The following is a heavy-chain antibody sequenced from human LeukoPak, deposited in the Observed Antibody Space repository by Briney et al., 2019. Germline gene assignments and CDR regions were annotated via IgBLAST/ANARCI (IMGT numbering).Heavy chain of an antibody. CDR1: GDSISSYS. CDR3: ARDLKSGYVDGAFAI. V-gene: IGHV4-59*01. J-gene: IGHJ3*02. Sequence: PSETLSLTCTVSGDSISSYSWSLIRQPPGKGLEWIGYIYYTGNTNYNPSLKSRVTISVDTSKNQFSLKLTSVTAADTAVYYRARDLKSGYVDGAFAIWGQGTMVTVSS. D-gene: IGHD5-12*01. CDR2: IYYTGNT.